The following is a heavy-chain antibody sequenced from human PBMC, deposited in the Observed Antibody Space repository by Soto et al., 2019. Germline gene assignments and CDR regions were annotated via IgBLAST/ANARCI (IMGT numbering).Heavy chain of an antibody. Sequence: EVQLLESGGGLVQPGGSLRLSCAASGFTFSSSAMSWVRQAPGRGLDWVSAISGNADTTYYADSVKGRFTLSRDSSKSSLYQPWNTLRAAATALYHCAKIRGHGWESTTIQHSGHRTLVTVSS. J-gene: IGHJ1*01. D-gene: IGHD3-16*01. CDR1: GFTFSSSA. V-gene: IGHV3-23*01. CDR2: ISGNADTT. CDR3: AKIRGHGWESTTIQH.